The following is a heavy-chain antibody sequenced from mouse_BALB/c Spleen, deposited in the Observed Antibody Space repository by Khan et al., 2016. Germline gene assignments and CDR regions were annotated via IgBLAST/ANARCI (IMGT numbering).Heavy chain of an antibody. V-gene: IGHV1-55*01. CDR1: GYNFTSYW. CDR2: IYPGSGST. CDR3: ARWRYYAMDY. J-gene: IGHJ4*01. Sequence: QMQLEESGAELVKPGTSVKLSCKASGYNFTSYWINWVKLRPGQGLEWIGDIYPGSGSTNYNEKFKSKATLTVDTSSSTAYMQLSSLASEDSALYYCARWRYYAMDYWGQGTSVTVSS.